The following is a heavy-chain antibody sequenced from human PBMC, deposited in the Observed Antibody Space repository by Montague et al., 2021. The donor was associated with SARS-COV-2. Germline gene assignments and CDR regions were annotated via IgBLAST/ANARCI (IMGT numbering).Heavy chain of an antibody. J-gene: IGHJ4*02. Sequence: SETLSLTCAVYGGSFSGYYWNWIRQPPGKGLEWIGEINHSGSANYNPSLKRRVTISVDMSKNQFSLKLNSVTAADTAVYYCARLGEGVVPAPILGVRRFYSCCCMDXWGKGTLVTVSS. CDR2: INHSGSA. CDR1: GGSFSGYY. V-gene: IGHV4-34*01. D-gene: IGHD2-2*01. CDR3: ARLGEGVVPAPILGVRRFYSCCCMDX.